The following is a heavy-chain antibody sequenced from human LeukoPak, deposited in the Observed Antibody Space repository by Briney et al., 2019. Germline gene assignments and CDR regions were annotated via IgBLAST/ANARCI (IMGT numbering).Heavy chain of an antibody. V-gene: IGHV3-30-3*01. CDR1: GFTFSSYA. J-gene: IGHJ6*02. Sequence: GGSLRLSCAASGFTFSSYAMQWVRQAPGKGLEWVAVISYDGSNKYYADSVKGRFTISRDNSKNTLYLQMNSLRAEDTAVYYCARGTVTTGNGMDVWGQGTTVTVSS. D-gene: IGHD4-17*01. CDR3: ARGTVTTGNGMDV. CDR2: ISYDGSNK.